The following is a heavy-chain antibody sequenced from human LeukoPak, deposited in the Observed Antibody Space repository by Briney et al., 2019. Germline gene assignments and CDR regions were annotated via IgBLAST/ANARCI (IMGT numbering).Heavy chain of an antibody. V-gene: IGHV3-30*03. CDR2: ISYDGSNK. CDR3: AGYSSGSFDY. Sequence: GGSLRLSCAASGFTFRTYWMSWVRQAPGKGLEWVAVISYDGSNKYYADSVKGRFTISRDNSKNTLYLQMNSLRAEDTAVYYCAGYSSGSFDYWGQGTLVTVSS. CDR1: GFTFRTYW. J-gene: IGHJ4*02. D-gene: IGHD3-22*01.